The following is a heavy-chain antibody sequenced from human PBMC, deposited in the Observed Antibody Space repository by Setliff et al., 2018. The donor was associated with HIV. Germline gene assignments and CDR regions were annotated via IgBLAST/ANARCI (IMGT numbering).Heavy chain of an antibody. D-gene: IGHD3-10*01. Sequence: SETLSLTCTVSGGSFTSRSYYWGWIRQPPGKGLEWIGTFFHTGGITYNPSLRSRVTMSADTAESLLSLRLILVTAADTGVYYCGRGWFDPWGQGTQVTVSS. J-gene: IGHJ5*02. CDR2: FFHTGGI. CDR1: GGSFTSRSYY. CDR3: GRGWFDP. V-gene: IGHV4-39*03.